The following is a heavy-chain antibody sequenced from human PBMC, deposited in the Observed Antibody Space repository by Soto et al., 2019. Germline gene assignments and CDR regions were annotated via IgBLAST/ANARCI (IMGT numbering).Heavy chain of an antibody. CDR1: GGSISSSSYY. J-gene: IGHJ4*02. D-gene: IGHD5-12*01. V-gene: IGHV4-39*01. CDR3: ASLGYSGYEPYY. Sequence: SETLSLTCTVSGGSISSSSYYWGWIRQPPGKGLEWIGSIYYSGSTYYNPSLKSRVTISVDTSKNQFSLKLSSVTAADTAVYYCASLGYSGYEPYYWGQGTLVTVSS. CDR2: IYYSGST.